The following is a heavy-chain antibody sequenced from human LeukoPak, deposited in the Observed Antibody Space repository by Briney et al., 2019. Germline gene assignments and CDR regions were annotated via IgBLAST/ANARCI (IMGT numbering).Heavy chain of an antibody. V-gene: IGHV4-4*07. CDR1: GGSISSYY. CDR2: IYTSGST. CDR3: THCYDSSGRYAFDI. D-gene: IGHD3-22*01. Sequence: SETLSLTCTVFGGSISSYYWGWIRQPAGKGLEWIGRIYTSGSTNYNPSLKSRVTMSVDTSKNQFSLKLSSLTAVDTAVYYCTHCYDSSGRYAFDIWGQETMVTVSS. J-gene: IGHJ3*02.